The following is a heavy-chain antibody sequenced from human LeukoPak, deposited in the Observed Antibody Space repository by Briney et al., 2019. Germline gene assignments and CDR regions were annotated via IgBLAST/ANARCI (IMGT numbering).Heavy chain of an antibody. CDR1: GFTFSNYA. CDR3: ARCLLDIVVVPAASYYYYYYMDV. D-gene: IGHD2-2*03. J-gene: IGHJ6*03. Sequence: GGSLRLSCAASGFTFSNYAMTWVRQAPGKGLEWVSGIRTGVGITYYADSVKGRFTISRDNSKNTQYLQVNSLRAEDTAVYYCARCLLDIVVVPAASYYYYYYMDVWGKGTTVTVSS. V-gene: IGHV3-23*01. CDR2: IRTGVGIT.